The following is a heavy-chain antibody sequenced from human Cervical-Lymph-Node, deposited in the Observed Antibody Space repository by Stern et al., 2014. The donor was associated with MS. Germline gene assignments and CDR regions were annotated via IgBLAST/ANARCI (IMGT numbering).Heavy chain of an antibody. CDR2: IHTSGST. CDR3: ARDASTTSPNWFDP. V-gene: IGHV4-61*02. Sequence: QVQLQESGPGLVKPSQTLSLTCTVSGGSISSGSYYWSWIRQPAGKGLEWIGRIHTSGSTNFNPSLKSRVTISVDTSMNQFPGGGGSVTAADTAVYYCARDASTTSPNWFDPWGQGTLVTVSS. D-gene: IGHD2-2*01. CDR1: GGSISSGSYY. J-gene: IGHJ5*02.